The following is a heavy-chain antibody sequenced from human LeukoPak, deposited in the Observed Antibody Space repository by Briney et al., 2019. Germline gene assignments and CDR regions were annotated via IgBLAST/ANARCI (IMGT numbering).Heavy chain of an antibody. V-gene: IGHV1-69*06. D-gene: IGHD2-15*01. CDR3: ARGYCSGGSCYQLDY. CDR2: IIPIFGTA. Sequence: SVKVSCKASGGTFSSYAISWVRQAPGQGLEWMGGIIPIFGTANYAQKFQGRVTITADKSTSTAYMELSSLRSEDTAVYYCARGYCSGGSCYQLDYWGQGTLVTVSS. CDR1: GGTFSSYA. J-gene: IGHJ4*02.